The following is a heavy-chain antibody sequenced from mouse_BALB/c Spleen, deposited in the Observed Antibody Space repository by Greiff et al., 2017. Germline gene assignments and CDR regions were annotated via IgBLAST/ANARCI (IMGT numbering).Heavy chain of an antibody. V-gene: IGHV5-6-5*01. Sequence: EVQRVESGGGLVKPGGSLKFSCAASGFTFSSYAMSWVRQTPEKRLEWVASISSGGSTYYPDSVKGRFTISRDNARNILYLQMSSLRSEDTAMYYCAREYYGSSYYFDYWGQGTTLTVSS. J-gene: IGHJ2*01. CDR3: AREYYGSSYYFDY. CDR1: GFTFSSYA. CDR2: ISSGGST. D-gene: IGHD1-1*01.